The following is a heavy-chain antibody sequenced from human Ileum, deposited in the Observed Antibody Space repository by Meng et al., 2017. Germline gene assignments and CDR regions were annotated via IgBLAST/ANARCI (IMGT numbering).Heavy chain of an antibody. V-gene: IGHV1-3*01. CDR3: VREDSSGYWAY. Sequence: AEIVYLGGEVEYTRGSWRVSCNTFTSVAEPWPRQTAGHRLEWMGWIIAGSGSTRNSQKFQGRITITRDTSANIAYMDLISLRFEDTAVYYCVREDSSGYWAYWGQGTLVTVSS. D-gene: IGHD3-22*01. CDR1: TFTSVA. CDR2: IIAGSGST. J-gene: IGHJ4*02.